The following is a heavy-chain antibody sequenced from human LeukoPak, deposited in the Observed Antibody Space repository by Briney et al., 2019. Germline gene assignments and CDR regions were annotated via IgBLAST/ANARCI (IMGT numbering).Heavy chain of an antibody. CDR3: ARARGTSFTMVRGVTGFDY. CDR1: GYTFTGYY. V-gene: IGHV1-2*04. Sequence: ASVKVSSKASGYTFTGYYIHWVRQAPGQGLEWMGWINPNSGGTSNAQKFQGWVTMTSDTSISTAYMELSRLTSDDTAVYYCARARGTSFTMVRGVTGFDYWGQGTLVTVSS. D-gene: IGHD3-10*01. CDR2: INPNSGGT. J-gene: IGHJ4*02.